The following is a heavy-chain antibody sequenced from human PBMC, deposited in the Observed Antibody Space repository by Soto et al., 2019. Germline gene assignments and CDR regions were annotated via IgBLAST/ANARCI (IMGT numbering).Heavy chain of an antibody. CDR3: ARGGRDGYNFAFDI. CDR2: IYYSGST. J-gene: IGHJ3*02. Sequence: SETLSLTCTVSGGSISSGDYYWSWIRQPPGKGLEWIGYIYYSGSTYYNPSLKSRVTISVDTSKNQFSLKLSSVTAADTAVYYCARGGRDGYNFAFDIWGQRTMVTVSS. V-gene: IGHV4-30-4*01. D-gene: IGHD5-12*01. CDR1: GGSISSGDYY.